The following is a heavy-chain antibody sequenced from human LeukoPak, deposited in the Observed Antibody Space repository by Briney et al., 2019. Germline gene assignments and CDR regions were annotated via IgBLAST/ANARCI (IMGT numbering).Heavy chain of an antibody. Sequence: GGSLRLSCAASGFTFSSYSMNWVRQAPGKGLEWVSSISSSSSYIYYADSVKGRFTIPRDNAKNSLYLQMNSLRAEDTAVYYCARGLEYSSSSIDYWGQGTLVTVSS. CDR2: ISSSSSYI. V-gene: IGHV3-21*01. J-gene: IGHJ4*02. CDR3: ARGLEYSSSSIDY. CDR1: GFTFSSYS. D-gene: IGHD6-6*01.